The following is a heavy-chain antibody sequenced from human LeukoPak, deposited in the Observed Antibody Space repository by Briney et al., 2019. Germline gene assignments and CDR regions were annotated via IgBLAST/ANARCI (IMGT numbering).Heavy chain of an antibody. Sequence: ASETLSLTCTVSGGSISSYYWSWIRQPPGKGLKWIGYIYYSGSTNYNPSLKSRVTISVDTSKNQFSLKLSSVTAADTAVYYCARDRLQLQSWGQGTLVTVSS. CDR1: GGSISSYY. J-gene: IGHJ5*02. V-gene: IGHV4-59*01. CDR3: ARDRLQLQS. CDR2: IYYSGST. D-gene: IGHD5-24*01.